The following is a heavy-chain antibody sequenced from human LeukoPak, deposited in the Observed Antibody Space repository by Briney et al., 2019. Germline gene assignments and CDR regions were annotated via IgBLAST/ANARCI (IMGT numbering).Heavy chain of an antibody. CDR2: IYHSGST. CDR3: ARGHPNVNQRYCSSTSCHDTNWFDP. D-gene: IGHD2-2*01. J-gene: IGHJ5*02. Sequence: SETLSLTCAVSGGSISSSNWWSWVRQPPGKGLEWIGEIYHSGSTNYNPSLKSRVTISVDTSKNQFSLKLSSVTAADTAVYYCARGHPNVNQRYCSSTSCHDTNWFDPWGQGTLVTVSS. V-gene: IGHV4-4*02. CDR1: GGSISSSNW.